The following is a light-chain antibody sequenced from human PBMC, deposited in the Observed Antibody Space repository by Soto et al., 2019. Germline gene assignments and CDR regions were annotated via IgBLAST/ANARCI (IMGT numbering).Light chain of an antibody. CDR3: QQYNSYST. J-gene: IGKJ1*01. V-gene: IGKV1-5*01. CDR2: DAS. Sequence: DIQMTQSPSTLCASVGDRVTITCRASQSISSWLAWYQQKPGKAPKLLIYDASSLESGVPSRFSGSGSGTEFTLTISSLQPDDFATYYCQQYNSYSTFGQGTKVEIK. CDR1: QSISSW.